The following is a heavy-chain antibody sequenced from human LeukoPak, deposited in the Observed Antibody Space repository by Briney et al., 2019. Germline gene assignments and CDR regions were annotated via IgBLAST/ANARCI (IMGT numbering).Heavy chain of an antibody. D-gene: IGHD6-13*01. V-gene: IGHV3-23*01. CDR3: SASSHRIAAGGDY. CDR1: GITLSNYG. Sequence: GGSLRLSCAVSGITLSNYGMSWVRQAPGKGLEWVAGISDSGGRTNYADSVKGRFTISRDNAKNTLYRQMNSLRAEDTAVYCASASSHRIAAGGDYWGQGTLVTVSS. J-gene: IGHJ4*02. CDR2: ISDSGGRT.